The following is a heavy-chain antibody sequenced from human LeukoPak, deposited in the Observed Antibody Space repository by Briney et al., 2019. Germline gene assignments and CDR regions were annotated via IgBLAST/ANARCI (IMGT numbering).Heavy chain of an antibody. Sequence: KPSETLSLTCTVSGDSISSYSWNWIRQPPGRGLEWIGYIYYSGSTDYNPSLKSRVTISVDTSKNQFSLKLSSVTAADTAVYYCARQSKGWFDPWGQGTLVTVSS. CDR3: ARQSKGWFDP. CDR2: IYYSGST. V-gene: IGHV4-59*01. J-gene: IGHJ5*02. CDR1: GDSISSYS.